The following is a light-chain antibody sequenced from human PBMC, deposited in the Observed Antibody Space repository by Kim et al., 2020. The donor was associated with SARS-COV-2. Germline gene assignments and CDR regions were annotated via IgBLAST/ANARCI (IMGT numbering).Light chain of an antibody. Sequence: SPGERVTLSCRASQSVTYNLAWYQHKPGQAPRVLIYGASYRDTGVPARFSGSGSGTEFTLTITSLQSEDVGTYYCQQYSDWPPLTFGGGTKVEIK. CDR1: QSVTYN. CDR3: QQYSDWPPLT. J-gene: IGKJ4*01. V-gene: IGKV3-15*01. CDR2: GAS.